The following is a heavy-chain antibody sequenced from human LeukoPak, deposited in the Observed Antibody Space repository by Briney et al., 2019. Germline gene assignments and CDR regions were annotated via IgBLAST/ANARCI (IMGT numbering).Heavy chain of an antibody. CDR3: ARLNDYGDSFDY. CDR2: IYYSGST. CDR1: GGSISSYY. Sequence: SETLSLTCTVSGGSISSYYWSWVRQPPGKGLEWIGYIYYSGSTNYNPSLKSRVTISVDTSKNQFSLKVRSVTDADTAVYYCARLNDYGDSFDYWGQGTLVTVSS. V-gene: IGHV4-59*08. J-gene: IGHJ4*02. D-gene: IGHD3-16*01.